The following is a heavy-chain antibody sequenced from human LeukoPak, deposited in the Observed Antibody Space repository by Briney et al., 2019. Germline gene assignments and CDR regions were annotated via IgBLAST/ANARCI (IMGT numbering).Heavy chain of an antibody. CDR3: VKGGRLIKFDY. J-gene: IGHJ4*02. CDR1: GFTFSTHG. Sequence: GGSLRLSCAGSGFTFSTHGMNWVRQAPGKGLEWVSGVTPSGDPTYYADSVKGRFIISRGNSKNTMYLQMNSLRAEDTAVYYCVKGGRLIKFDYWGQGTLVTVSS. D-gene: IGHD3-16*01. CDR2: VTPSGDPT. V-gene: IGHV3-23*01.